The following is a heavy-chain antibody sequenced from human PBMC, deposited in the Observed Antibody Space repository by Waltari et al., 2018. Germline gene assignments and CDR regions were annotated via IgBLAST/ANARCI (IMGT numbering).Heavy chain of an antibody. CDR1: GYSISSGYY. D-gene: IGHD6-13*01. CDR2: IYHSGST. CDR3: ARELEQQLTDYWYFDL. V-gene: IGHV4-38-2*02. Sequence: QVQLQESGPGLVKPSETLYLTCAVSGYSISSGYYWGWLRPPPGKGLEWIGSIYHSGSTYYNPSLKSRVTISVDTSKNQFSLKLSSVTAADTAVYYCARELEQQLTDYWYFDLWGRGTLVTVSS. J-gene: IGHJ2*01.